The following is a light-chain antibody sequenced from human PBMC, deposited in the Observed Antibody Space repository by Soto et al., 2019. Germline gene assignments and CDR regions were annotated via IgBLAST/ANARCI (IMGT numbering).Light chain of an antibody. V-gene: IGKV1-5*03. CDR3: QQYHSDPIT. CDR2: KAS. J-gene: IGKJ5*01. CDR1: QTISSW. Sequence: DIQMTQSPSTLSGSVGDRVTITCRASQTISSWLAWYQQKPGKAPKLLIYKASTLKSGVPSRFSGSGSGTEFTLTISNLQAEDVAVYYCQQYHSDPITFGQGTRLEIK.